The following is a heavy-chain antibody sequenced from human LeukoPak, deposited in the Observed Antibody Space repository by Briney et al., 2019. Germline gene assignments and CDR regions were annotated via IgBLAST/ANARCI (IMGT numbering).Heavy chain of an antibody. Sequence: PGGSLRLSCAASGFTFSSYGMHWVRQAPGKGLERVAVISYDGSNKYYADSVKGRFTISRDNSKNTLYLQMNSLRAEDTAVYYCARDPAMYGDYPIFDYWGQGTLVTVSS. CDR2: ISYDGSNK. V-gene: IGHV3-30*03. CDR3: ARDPAMYGDYPIFDY. D-gene: IGHD4-17*01. CDR1: GFTFSSYG. J-gene: IGHJ4*02.